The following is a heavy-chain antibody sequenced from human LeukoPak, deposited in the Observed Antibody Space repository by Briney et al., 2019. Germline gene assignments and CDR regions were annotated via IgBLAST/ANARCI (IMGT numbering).Heavy chain of an antibody. CDR1: GFTFSSYS. Sequence: GGSLRLSCAASGFTFSSYSMNWVRQAPGKRLEWVSSISSSSSYIYYADSVKSRFTISRDNAKNSLYLQMNSLRAEDTAVYYCARELGAGIYYYYYMDVWGKGTTVTVSS. V-gene: IGHV3-21*01. J-gene: IGHJ6*03. D-gene: IGHD3-10*01. CDR3: ARELGAGIYYYYYMDV. CDR2: ISSSSSYI.